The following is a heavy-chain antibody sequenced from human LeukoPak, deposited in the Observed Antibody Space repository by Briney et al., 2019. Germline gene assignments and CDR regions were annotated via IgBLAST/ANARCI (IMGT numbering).Heavy chain of an antibody. CDR1: GYSFFSNYW. D-gene: IGHD6-13*01. CDR2: LYPGDSDS. V-gene: IGHV5-51*01. Sequence: GESLKISCKAYGYSFFSNYWIAWVRQMPGKGLEWMGILYPGDSDSRYSPSFQGQVTISAGKSISTAYLQWSSLKASDTAMYYCARGETPGIAAAGTGYFQHWGQGTLVTVSS. CDR3: ARGETPGIAAAGTGYFQH. J-gene: IGHJ1*01.